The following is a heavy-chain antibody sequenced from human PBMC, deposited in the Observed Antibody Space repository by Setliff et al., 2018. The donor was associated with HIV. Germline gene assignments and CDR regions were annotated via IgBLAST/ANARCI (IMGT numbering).Heavy chain of an antibody. CDR3: ARGPLFGDQYYPYHYMDV. V-gene: IGHV1-3*03. J-gene: IGHJ6*03. CDR1: GYTFRTYG. Sequence: VASVKVSCKASGYTFRTYGIHRMRQAPGQRLEYLRWINTANGNTKYSQDLQGRVSITSDTSASTSYMELSSLRSQDMAVYYCARGPLFGDQYYPYHYMDVWGKGTTVTVSS. CDR2: INTANGNT. D-gene: IGHD3-3*01.